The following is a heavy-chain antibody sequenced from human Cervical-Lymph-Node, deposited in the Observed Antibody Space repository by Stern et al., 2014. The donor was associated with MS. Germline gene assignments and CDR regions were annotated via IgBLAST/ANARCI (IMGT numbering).Heavy chain of an antibody. CDR3: ARGRGGNYRYYFDY. CDR1: GFTFSSYS. V-gene: IGHV3-21*01. Sequence: VQLVQSGGGLVKPGGSLRLSCAASGFTFSSYSMNWVRQATGKGLEWVAYISSGGRYIYYADSLQGRFTISRANATHSLYLAMNSLRAEDTAGYYCARGRGGNYRYYFDYWGQGTLVTVSS. D-gene: IGHD4-23*01. J-gene: IGHJ4*02. CDR2: ISSGGRYI.